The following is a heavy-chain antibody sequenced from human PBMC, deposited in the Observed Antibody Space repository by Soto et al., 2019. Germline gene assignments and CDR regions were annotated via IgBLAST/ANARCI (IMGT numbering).Heavy chain of an antibody. V-gene: IGHV3-23*01. CDR2: ISGSGGST. J-gene: IGHJ6*03. CDR3: AKGIAARFYYYMDV. CDR1: GFTFSSYA. Sequence: GGSLRLSCAASGFTFSSYAMSWVRQAPGKGLEWVSAISGSGGSTYYADSVKGRFTISRDNSKNTLYLQMNSLRAEDTAVYYCAKGIAARFYYYMDVWGKGTTVTVSS. D-gene: IGHD6-6*01.